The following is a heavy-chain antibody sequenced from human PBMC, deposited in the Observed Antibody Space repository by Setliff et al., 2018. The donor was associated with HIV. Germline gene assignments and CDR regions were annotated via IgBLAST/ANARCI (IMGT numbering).Heavy chain of an antibody. V-gene: IGHV4-38-2*01. J-gene: IGHJ5*02. CDR2: IHDSGSA. CDR1: GYSISRAYH. CDR3: ARGGASSKWFDP. D-gene: IGHD2-15*01. Sequence: SETLSLTCAVSGYSISRAYHWGWIRQPPGKGLEWIAWIHDSGSADYNPSLKSRVTISLDKSKNQFALNLTSVTAADSAVYYCARGGASSKWFDPWGQGTLVTVSS.